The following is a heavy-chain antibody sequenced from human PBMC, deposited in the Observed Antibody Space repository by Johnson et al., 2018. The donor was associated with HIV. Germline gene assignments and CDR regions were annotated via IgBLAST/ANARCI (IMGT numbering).Heavy chain of an antibody. J-gene: IGHJ3*02. D-gene: IGHD3/OR15-3a*01. V-gene: IGHV3-30*18. CDR2: ISADGSNK. CDR3: AKWTPSLRPAFDI. CDR1: GFTFSNYA. Sequence: VQLVESGGGVVQPGRSLRLSCAASGFTFSNYAMHWVRQAPGKGLEWVAVISADGSNKYYADSVKGRFTIARDSSKNTLHLQMNSLRAEDTAIYYCAKWTPSLRPAFDIWGQGTMVTVSS.